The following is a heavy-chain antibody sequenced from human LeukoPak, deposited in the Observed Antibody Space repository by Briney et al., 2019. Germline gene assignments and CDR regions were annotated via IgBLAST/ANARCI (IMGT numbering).Heavy chain of an antibody. CDR1: GGSISSSSYY. D-gene: IGHD5-18*01. V-gene: IGHV4-39*01. J-gene: IGHJ4*02. Sequence: SETLSLTCTVSGGSISSSSYYWGWIRQPPGRRQEWSGSIYYSGSTYYNPSLKSQVTISVDTSKKQFSLKLSSVTAADTAVYYCARLRGYSYGYGDYWGQGTLVSVSS. CDR2: IYYSGST. CDR3: ARLRGYSYGYGDY.